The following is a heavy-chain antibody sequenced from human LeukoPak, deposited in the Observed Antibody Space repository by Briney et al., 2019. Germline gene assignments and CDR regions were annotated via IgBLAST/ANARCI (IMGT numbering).Heavy chain of an antibody. V-gene: IGHV3-23*01. CDR2: ITSRSTT. D-gene: IGHD6-19*01. Sequence: GGSLRLSCAASGFIFSHHGMNWVRQAPGKGLEWVSGITSRSTTYYADSVKGRFTISRDNSKNTLYLQMNSLRAEDTAVYYCAKFPSRIAVAGSGYWGQGTLVTVSS. J-gene: IGHJ4*02. CDR1: GFIFSHHG. CDR3: AKFPSRIAVAGSGY.